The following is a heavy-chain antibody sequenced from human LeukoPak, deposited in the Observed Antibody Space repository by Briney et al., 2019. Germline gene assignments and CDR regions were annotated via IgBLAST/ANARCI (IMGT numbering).Heavy chain of an antibody. CDR2: ISAKNGNI. Sequence: ASVKVSCKASGYTFINYGMSWVRQAPGQGLEWMGWISAKNGNIDYAQKLQGRVTMTVDTSTSKAYMELRSLRSDDTAVYYCARRIVGGHLGDYWGQGTLVTVSS. CDR1: GYTFINYG. D-gene: IGHD1-26*01. V-gene: IGHV1-18*01. J-gene: IGHJ4*02. CDR3: ARRIVGGHLGDY.